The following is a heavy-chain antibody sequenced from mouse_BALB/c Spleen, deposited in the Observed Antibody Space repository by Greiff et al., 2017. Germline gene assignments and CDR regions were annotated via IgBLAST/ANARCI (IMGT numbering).Heavy chain of an antibody. CDR3: ARPHYYGSSYPFDY. CDR1: GYSFTSYY. J-gene: IGHJ2*01. CDR2: IFPGSGNT. D-gene: IGHD1-1*01. V-gene: IGHV1-66*01. Sequence: VKLVESGPELVKPGASVKISCKASGYSFTSYYIHWVKQRPGQGLEWIGWIFPGSGNTKYNEKFKGKATLTADTSSSTAYMQLSSLTSEDSAVYFCARPHYYGSSYPFDYWGQGTTLTVSS.